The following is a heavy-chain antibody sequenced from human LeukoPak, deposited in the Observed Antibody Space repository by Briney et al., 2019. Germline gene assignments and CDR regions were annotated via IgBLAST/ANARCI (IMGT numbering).Heavy chain of an antibody. D-gene: IGHD3-22*01. V-gene: IGHV1-3*01. J-gene: IGHJ4*02. Sequence: ASVKVSCKASGYTFTSYAMHWVRQAPGQRLEWMGWINAGNGNTKYSQKFQGRVTITRDTSASTAYMELSSLRSEDTAVYYCARGFRPYYYDSSGYYYWGQGTLVTVSS. CDR3: ARGFRPYYYDSSGYYY. CDR2: INAGNGNT. CDR1: GYTFTSYA.